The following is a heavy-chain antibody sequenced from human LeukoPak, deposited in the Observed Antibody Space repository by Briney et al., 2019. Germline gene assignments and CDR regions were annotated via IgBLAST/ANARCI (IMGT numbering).Heavy chain of an antibody. CDR3: ARNNGMDV. J-gene: IGHJ6*02. Sequence: GGSLRLSCAASGFALSSHWMTWVRQVPGRGPEWVANVNRDGRETYYLDSVKGRFTISKDNAKNSLYLQMNSLRAEDTALYHCARNNGMDVWGQGTTVIVSS. CDR1: GFALSSHW. CDR2: VNRDGRET. V-gene: IGHV3-7*03.